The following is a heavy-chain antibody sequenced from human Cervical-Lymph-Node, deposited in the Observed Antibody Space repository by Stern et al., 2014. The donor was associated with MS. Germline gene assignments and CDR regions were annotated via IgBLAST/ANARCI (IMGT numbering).Heavy chain of an antibody. J-gene: IGHJ5*02. CDR3: ARVRIPAASQYNWFDP. D-gene: IGHD2-2*01. CDR1: GGSISSGGYY. CDR2: IHRAGSN. Sequence: QVQLQESGPGLVKPSQTLSHTCTVSGGSISSGGYYWSWIRQHPGKGLEWIGYIHRAGSNFYNPSPKSRVTISIDTSNLQFCLNLTSVTAADTAVYYCARVRIPAASQYNWFDPWGLGTLVTVSS. V-gene: IGHV4-31*03.